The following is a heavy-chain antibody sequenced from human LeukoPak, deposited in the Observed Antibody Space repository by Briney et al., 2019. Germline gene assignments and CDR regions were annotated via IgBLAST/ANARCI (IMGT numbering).Heavy chain of an antibody. D-gene: IGHD3-10*01. CDR3: AKDRLPETNYGSGGKAS. Sequence: GGSLRLSCAASGFTFSSYAMSWVRQAPGKGLEWVSGIRGSVDSTYYADSVKGRFTISRDNSKNTLFLQMNSLRAEDTAVYYWAKDRLPETNYGSGGKASWGQEPWSSSPQ. J-gene: IGHJ5*01. CDR1: GFTFSSYA. CDR2: IRGSVDST. V-gene: IGHV3-23*01.